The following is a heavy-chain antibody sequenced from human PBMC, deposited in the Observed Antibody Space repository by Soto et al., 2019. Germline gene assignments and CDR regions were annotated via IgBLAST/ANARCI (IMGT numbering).Heavy chain of an antibody. CDR3: ARDHPPHSGYDWGNLDY. Sequence: ASVKVSCKASGYTFTSYYMHWVRQAPGQGLEWMGIINPSGGSTSYAQKFQGRVTMTRDTSTSTVYLELSSLRSEDTAVYYCARDHPPHSGYDWGNLDYGGQGTLVTVSS. J-gene: IGHJ4*02. CDR2: INPSGGST. V-gene: IGHV1-46*03. CDR1: GYTFTSYY. D-gene: IGHD5-12*01.